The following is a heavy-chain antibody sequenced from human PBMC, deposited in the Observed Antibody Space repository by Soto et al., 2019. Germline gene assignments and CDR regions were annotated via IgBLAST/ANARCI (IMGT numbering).Heavy chain of an antibody. Sequence: SETLSLTCAVYGGSFSGYCWSWIRQPPGKGLEWIGEVDHSGSTNYNPSLKSRVTISVDTSKNQFSLKLSSVTAADTAVYYCTREQSDDNYFDPWGQGTLVTVSS. J-gene: IGHJ5*02. CDR1: GGSFSGYC. V-gene: IGHV4-34*09. D-gene: IGHD6-19*01. CDR3: TREQSDDNYFDP. CDR2: VDHSGST.